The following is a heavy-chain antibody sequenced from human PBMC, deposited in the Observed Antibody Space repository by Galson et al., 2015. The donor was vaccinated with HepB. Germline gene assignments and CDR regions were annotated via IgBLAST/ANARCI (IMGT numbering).Heavy chain of an antibody. J-gene: IGHJ3*02. CDR2: ISAYNGNT. CDR1: GYTFTSYG. Sequence: SVKVSCKASGYTFTSYGISWVRQAPGQGLEWMGWISAYNGNTKYAQKFQGRVTMTTDTSTSTAYMELRSLRSDDTAVYYCARPSIRDIVLMVYASWGAFDIWGQGTMVTVSS. CDR3: ARPSIRDIVLMVYASWGAFDI. V-gene: IGHV1-18*04. D-gene: IGHD2-8*01.